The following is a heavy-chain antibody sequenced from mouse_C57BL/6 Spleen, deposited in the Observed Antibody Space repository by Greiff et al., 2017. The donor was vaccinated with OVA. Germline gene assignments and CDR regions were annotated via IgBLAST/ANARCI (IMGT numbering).Heavy chain of an antibody. CDR1: GYTFTSYW. V-gene: IGHV1-50*01. Sequence: VQLQQSGAELVKPGASVKLSCKASGYTFTSYWMQWVKQRPGQGLEWIGEIDPSDSYTNYNQKFKGKATLTVDTSSSTAYMQLSSLTSEDSAVYYCARSVYYYGSSSDYYAMDYWGQGTSVTVSS. CDR2: IDPSDSYT. CDR3: ARSVYYYGSSSDYYAMDY. J-gene: IGHJ4*01. D-gene: IGHD1-1*01.